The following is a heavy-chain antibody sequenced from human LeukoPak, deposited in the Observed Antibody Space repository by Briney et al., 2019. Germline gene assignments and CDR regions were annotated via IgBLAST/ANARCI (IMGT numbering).Heavy chain of an antibody. Sequence: PGGSLRLSCAASGFTFSDYYMSWIRQAPGKGLEWVSYISSSGSTIYYADSVKGRFTISRDNAKNSLYLQMNSLRAEDTAVYYCARGQGPYHYDSSGPGVEMFDYWGQGTLVTVSS. V-gene: IGHV3-11*01. J-gene: IGHJ4*02. CDR2: ISSSGSTI. CDR1: GFTFSDYY. D-gene: IGHD3-22*01. CDR3: ARGQGPYHYDSSGPGVEMFDY.